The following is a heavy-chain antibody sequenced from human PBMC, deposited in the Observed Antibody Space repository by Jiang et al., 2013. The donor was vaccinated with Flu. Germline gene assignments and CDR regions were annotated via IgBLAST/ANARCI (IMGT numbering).Heavy chain of an antibody. CDR3: ARSRLMGGSYYFDY. D-gene: IGHD1-26*01. Sequence: PGLVKPSETLSLTCTVSGGSISSSSYYWSWIRQPPGKGLEWIGYICYSGSTNYNPSLKSRVTISVDTSKNQFSLKLSSVTAADTAVYYCARSRLMGGSYYFDYWGQGTLVTVSS. V-gene: IGHV4-61*05. J-gene: IGHJ4*02. CDR1: GGSISSSSYY. CDR2: ICYSGST.